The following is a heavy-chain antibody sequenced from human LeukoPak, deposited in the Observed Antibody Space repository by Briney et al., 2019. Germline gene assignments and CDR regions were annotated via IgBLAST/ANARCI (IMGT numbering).Heavy chain of an antibody. V-gene: IGHV3-23*01. CDR2: ISGSGGST. CDR3: AKGGSSWRWAVDY. J-gene: IGHJ4*02. D-gene: IGHD6-13*01. Sequence: GGSLSLSCAASGFTFSSYGMSWVRQAPGEGLEWVSSISGSGGSTYYADSVKGRFTISRDNSKNTLYLQMNSLRAEDTAVYYCAKGGSSWRWAVDYWGQGTLVTVSS. CDR1: GFTFSSYG.